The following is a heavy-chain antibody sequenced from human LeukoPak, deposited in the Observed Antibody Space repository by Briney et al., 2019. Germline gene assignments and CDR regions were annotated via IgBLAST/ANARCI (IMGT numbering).Heavy chain of an antibody. CDR1: GFTFDDYA. CDR3: AKDFYRLGEFDAFDN. V-gene: IGHV3-9*01. D-gene: IGHD3-16*01. Sequence: GRSLRLSCAASGFTFDDYAMHWVRQAPGKCLEWVSGISWNSGRIGYADSVKGRFTISRDNAKNSLYLQMNSLRVEDTALYYCAKDFYRLGEFDAFDNWGQGTMVTVSS. J-gene: IGHJ3*02. CDR2: ISWNSGRI.